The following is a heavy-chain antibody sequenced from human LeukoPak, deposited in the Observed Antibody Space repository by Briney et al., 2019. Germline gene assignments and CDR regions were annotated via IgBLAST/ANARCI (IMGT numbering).Heavy chain of an antibody. D-gene: IGHD3-22*01. CDR3: ATYYYDSSGYYPFDY. CDR1: GYTLTELS. V-gene: IGHV1-24*01. CDR2: FDPEDGET. J-gene: IGHJ4*02. Sequence: ASVKVSCKVSGYTLTELSMHWVRQAPGKGLEWMGGFDPEDGETIYAQKFQGRATMTEDTSTDTAYMKLSSLRSEDTAVYYCATYYYDSSGYYPFDYWGQGTLVTVSS.